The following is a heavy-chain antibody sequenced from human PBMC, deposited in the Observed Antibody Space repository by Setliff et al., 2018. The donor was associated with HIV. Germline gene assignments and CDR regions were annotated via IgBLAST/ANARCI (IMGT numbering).Heavy chain of an antibody. D-gene: IGHD6-13*01. Sequence: GGSLRLSCAASGFPFSTYAMNWVRQAPGKGLGWVSAISDSGDNTYYADSVKGRFTISRDNSRDTLYLQMNSLRVEDTAVYFCAKTIAALDYWGQGTLVTVSS. CDR2: ISDSGDNT. J-gene: IGHJ4*02. V-gene: IGHV3-23*01. CDR1: GFPFSTYA. CDR3: AKTIAALDY.